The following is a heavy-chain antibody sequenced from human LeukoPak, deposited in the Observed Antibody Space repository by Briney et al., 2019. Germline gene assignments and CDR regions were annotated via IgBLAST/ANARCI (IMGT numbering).Heavy chain of an antibody. CDR1: GFTFSSYG. CDR3: AKGAVAYSSAWLTKFDY. D-gene: IGHD6-19*01. J-gene: IGHJ4*02. V-gene: IGHV3-30*18. Sequence: GGSLRLSCAASGFTFSSYGMHWVRQAPGKGLEWVAVISYDGSNKYYADSVKGRFTISRDNSKNTLYLQMNSLRAEDTAVYYCAKGAVAYSSAWLTKFDYWGQGTLVTVSS. CDR2: ISYDGSNK.